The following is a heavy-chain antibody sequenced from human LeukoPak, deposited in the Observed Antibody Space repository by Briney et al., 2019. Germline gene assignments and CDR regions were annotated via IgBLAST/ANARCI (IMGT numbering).Heavy chain of an antibody. CDR1: GFTFSSYS. J-gene: IGHJ4*02. CDR2: ISSSSSYI. V-gene: IGHV3-21*01. Sequence: GGSLRLSCAASGFTFSSYSMNWVRQAPGKGLEWVSSISSSSSYIYYADSVKGRFTISRDNAKNSLYLQMNSLRAEDTAVYYCASPGPYYSETSGYLVFWGQGILVTVSS. CDR3: ASPGPYYSETSGYLVF. D-gene: IGHD3-22*01.